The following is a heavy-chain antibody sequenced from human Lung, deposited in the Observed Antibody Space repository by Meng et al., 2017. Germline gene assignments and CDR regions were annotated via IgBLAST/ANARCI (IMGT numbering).Heavy chain of an antibody. Sequence: AHPRALRPGLVKPPQTPSLTGTVSVGSISSRNYYWSWIRQPPGKGLEWSGHIYNSGSTYYNPPLKSRITISVDTSKNQFSLKLSSVTAADTAVYYCARGQKGYFDLWGRGTLVTVSS. V-gene: IGHV4-30-4*01. CDR1: VGSISSRNYY. CDR2: IYNSGST. J-gene: IGHJ2*01. CDR3: ARGQKGYFDL.